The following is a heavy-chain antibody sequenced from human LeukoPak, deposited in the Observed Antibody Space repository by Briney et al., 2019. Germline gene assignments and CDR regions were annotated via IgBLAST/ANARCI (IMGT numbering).Heavy chain of an antibody. V-gene: IGHV4-59*01. J-gene: IGHJ3*02. CDR2: IYYSGST. D-gene: IGHD3-22*01. CDR1: GGSISSYY. Sequence: PSETLSLTCTVSGGSISSYYWSWIRQPPGKGLEWIGCIYYSGSTNYNPSLKSRVTISVDTSKNQFSLKLSSVTAADTAVYYCARDHPLYYYDSRAFDIWGQGTMVTVSS. CDR3: ARDHPLYYYDSRAFDI.